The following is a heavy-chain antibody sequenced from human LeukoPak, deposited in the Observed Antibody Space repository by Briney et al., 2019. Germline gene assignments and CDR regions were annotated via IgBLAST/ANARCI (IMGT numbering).Heavy chain of an antibody. CDR3: AELGITMIGGV. V-gene: IGHV3-11*04. CDR1: GFTFRNAY. D-gene: IGHD3-10*02. CDR2: ISSPGSTI. Sequence: GGSLRLSCAASGFTFRNAYMSWIRQAPGKGLECVSYISSPGSTIYYADSVKGRFTISRDNAKNSLYLQMNSLRAEDTAVYYCAELGITMIGGVWGKGTTVTISS. J-gene: IGHJ6*04.